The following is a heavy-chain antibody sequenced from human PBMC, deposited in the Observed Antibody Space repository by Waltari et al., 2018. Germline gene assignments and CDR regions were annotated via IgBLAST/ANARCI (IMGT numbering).Heavy chain of an antibody. CDR2: IYHVGST. CDR1: GYSISSGYY. CDR3: ARQGIAVAGYNWFDP. Sequence: QVQLQESGPGLVKPSETLSLTCAVSGYSISSGYYWGWIRQPPGKGLEWIGSIYHVGSTSYNPSLKSRVTISVDTSKNQFSLKLSSVTAADTAVYYCARQGIAVAGYNWFDPWGQGTLVTVSS. D-gene: IGHD6-19*01. V-gene: IGHV4-38-2*01. J-gene: IGHJ5*02.